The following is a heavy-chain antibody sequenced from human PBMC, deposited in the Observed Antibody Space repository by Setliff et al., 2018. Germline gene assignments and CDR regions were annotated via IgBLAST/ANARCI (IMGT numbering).Heavy chain of an antibody. CDR1: GDSIGRGGFH. Sequence: PSETLSLTCTVSGDSIGRGGFHWSWVRQPAGKGLEWIGRIDTSGRTQYNLALKSRVTISIDMSKNQFSLKVTSVTAADTAVYYCARVDFTMIQGVLGLWGQGTLVTVSS. J-gene: IGHJ1*01. CDR2: IDTSGRT. V-gene: IGHV4-61*02. D-gene: IGHD3-10*01. CDR3: ARVDFTMIQGVLGL.